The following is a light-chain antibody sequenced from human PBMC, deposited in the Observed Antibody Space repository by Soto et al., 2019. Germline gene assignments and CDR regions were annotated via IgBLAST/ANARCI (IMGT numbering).Light chain of an antibody. CDR1: ESVGSRY. CDR3: QQYGSSPRT. V-gene: IGKV3-20*01. J-gene: IGKJ1*01. Sequence: EIVLTQSPGTLSLSPGERATLSFRSSESVGSRYLAWYQQKPGQAPRLLIYGASSRATGIPDRFSGSGSGTDFTLTISRLEPEDFAVYYCQQYGSSPRTFGQGTKVDIK. CDR2: GAS.